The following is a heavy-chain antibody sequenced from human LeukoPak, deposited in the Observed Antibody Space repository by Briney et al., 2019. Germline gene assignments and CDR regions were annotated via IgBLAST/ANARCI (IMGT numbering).Heavy chain of an antibody. V-gene: IGHV1-8*01. CDR2: MNPNSGNT. J-gene: IGHJ4*02. D-gene: IGHD2/OR15-2a*01. CDR1: GYTFTSYD. Sequence: GASVKVSCKASGYTFTSYDINWVRQATGQGLEWMGWMNPNSGNTGYAQNFQGRVTMTRNTSISTAYMELSSLASEDSAVYYCASRLGPVGTTLHYWGKGTLSPSPQ. CDR3: ASRLGPVGTTLHY.